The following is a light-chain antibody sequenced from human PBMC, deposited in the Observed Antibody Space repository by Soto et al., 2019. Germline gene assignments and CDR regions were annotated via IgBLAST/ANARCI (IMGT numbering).Light chain of an antibody. CDR1: QSISNW. CDR3: KQYNGFSRT. Sequence: DIQMTQSPSTLSASVGDRVTITCRASQSISNWLAWYQQKPGKAPKLLIYAAYTLQSGVQSRFSGSGSGTEFTLTIRSMQPDDLATYYCKQYNGFSRTFGQGTKVDIK. CDR2: AAY. J-gene: IGKJ1*01. V-gene: IGKV1-5*01.